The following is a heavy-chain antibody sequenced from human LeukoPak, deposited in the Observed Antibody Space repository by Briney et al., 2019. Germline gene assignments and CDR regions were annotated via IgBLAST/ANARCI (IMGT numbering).Heavy chain of an antibody. CDR2: IDANSGGT. Sequence: ASVKVSCKASGHTFTGFYMHWVRQAPGQGLEWMGWIDANSGGTKYAQNFQSRVTMTRDTSIGTAYMELSRLRSDDTAVYYCARAFVPVAAPDGFDYWGQGTLVTVSS. CDR3: ARAFVPVAAPDGFDY. V-gene: IGHV1-2*02. D-gene: IGHD6-19*01. J-gene: IGHJ4*02. CDR1: GHTFTGFY.